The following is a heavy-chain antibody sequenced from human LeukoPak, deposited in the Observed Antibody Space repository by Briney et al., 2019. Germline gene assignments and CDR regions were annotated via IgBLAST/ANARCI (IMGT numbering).Heavy chain of an antibody. CDR1: GFTFSRDW. CDR3: AKDGDGYHN. CDR2: IKEDGSAQ. V-gene: IGHV3-7*01. J-gene: IGHJ4*02. D-gene: IGHD3-9*01. Sequence: GSLRLSCVASGFTFSRDWMSWVRQAPGKGLEWVANIKEDGSAQYYADSVKGRFTISRDNTKNSLYLQMNSLTAEDTAMYYCAKDGDGYHNWGQGALVTVS.